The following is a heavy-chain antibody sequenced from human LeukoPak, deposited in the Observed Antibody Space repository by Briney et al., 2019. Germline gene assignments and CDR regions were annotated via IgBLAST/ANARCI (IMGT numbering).Heavy chain of an antibody. J-gene: IGHJ4*02. D-gene: IGHD6-13*01. V-gene: IGHV4-59*08. CDR3: ARHIPPVAAAGIEYFDY. Sequence: PSQTLSLTGTVSGGSISSYYWSWIRQPPGKGLEWIGYIYYSGSTNYNPSLKSRVTISVDTSKNQFSLKLSSVTAADTAVYYCARHIPPVAAAGIEYFDYWGQGTLVTVSS. CDR2: IYYSGST. CDR1: GGSISSYY.